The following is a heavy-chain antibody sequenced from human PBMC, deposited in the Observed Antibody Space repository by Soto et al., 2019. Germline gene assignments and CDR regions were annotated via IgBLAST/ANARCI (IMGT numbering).Heavy chain of an antibody. CDR3: ARDRDLYCSGGSCYSTWFDP. CDR2: INPSGGST. J-gene: IGHJ5*02. CDR1: GYTFTSYY. V-gene: IGHV1-46*01. D-gene: IGHD2-15*01. Sequence: GASVKVSCKASGYTFTSYYMHWVRQAPGQGLEWMGIINPSGGSTSYAQKFQGRVTMTRDTSTSTVYMELSSLRSEDTAVYYCARDRDLYCSGGSCYSTWFDPWGQGTLVTVSS.